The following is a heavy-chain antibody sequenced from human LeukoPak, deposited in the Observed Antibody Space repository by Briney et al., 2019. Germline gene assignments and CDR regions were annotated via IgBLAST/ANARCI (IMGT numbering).Heavy chain of an antibody. Sequence: PGGSLRLSCAASGFPFTTYAMSWVRQAPGKGLEWVSAISGRGGRTYYADSMKGRFTISRDNSENTLYLQMNRLRADDTAIYYCAKSTWFDYFDYWGQGTLVTVSS. CDR2: ISGRGGRT. CDR1: GFPFTTYA. V-gene: IGHV3-23*01. CDR3: AKSTWFDYFDY. D-gene: IGHD3-9*01. J-gene: IGHJ4*02.